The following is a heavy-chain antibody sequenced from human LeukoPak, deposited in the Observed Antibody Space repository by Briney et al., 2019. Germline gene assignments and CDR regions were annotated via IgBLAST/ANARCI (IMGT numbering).Heavy chain of an antibody. J-gene: IGHJ3*02. CDR3: EVVVAATPYAFDI. CDR1: GFTFSSYG. Sequence: GGSLRLSCAASGFTFSSYGMHWVRQAPGKGLEWVAVISYDGSNKYYADSVKGRFTISRGNSKNTLYLQMNSLRAEDTAVYYCEVVVAATPYAFDIWGQGTMVTVSS. V-gene: IGHV3-30*03. CDR2: ISYDGSNK. D-gene: IGHD2-15*01.